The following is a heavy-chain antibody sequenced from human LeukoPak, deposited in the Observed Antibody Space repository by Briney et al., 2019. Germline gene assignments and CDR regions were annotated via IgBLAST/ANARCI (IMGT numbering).Heavy chain of an antibody. D-gene: IGHD2-2*02. V-gene: IGHV4-34*01. J-gene: IGHJ4*02. CDR3: ARGRVVVPAAIRSLFDY. CDR1: GGSFSGYY. CDR2: INHSGST. Sequence: PSETLSLTCAVYGGSFSGYYWSWIRQPPGKGLEWIGEINHSGSTNYNPSLKSRVTISVDTSKNQFSLKLSSVTAADTAVYYCARGRVVVPAAIRSLFDYWGQGTLDTVSS.